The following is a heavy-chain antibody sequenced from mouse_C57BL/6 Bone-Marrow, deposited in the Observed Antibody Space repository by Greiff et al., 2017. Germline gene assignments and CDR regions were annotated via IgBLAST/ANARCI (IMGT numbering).Heavy chain of an antibody. CDR3: ARVGWLLLGYFGY. CDR1: GYTFTSYW. D-gene: IGHD2-3*01. V-gene: IGHV1-55*01. J-gene: IGHJ2*01. CDR2: IYPGSGST. Sequence: VQLQQPGAELVKPGASVKMSCKASGYTFTSYWITWVKQRPGQGLEWIGDIYPGSGSTNYNEKFKSKATLTVDTSSSTAYMQLSSLTSEDCAFYYCARVGWLLLGYFGYWGQGTTLTVSS.